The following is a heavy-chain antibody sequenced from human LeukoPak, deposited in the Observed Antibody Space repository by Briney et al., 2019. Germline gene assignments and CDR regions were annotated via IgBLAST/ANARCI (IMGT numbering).Heavy chain of an antibody. D-gene: IGHD2-15*01. CDR1: GFTFRSYA. Sequence: GGSLRLSCAASGFTFRSYAMSGVRKAQGKGLEWASAISGSGGSTYYADSVKGRFTISRDNSKNTLYLQMNSLRAEDTAVYYCAKDGRSFVVVAATGDYWGQGTLVTVSS. CDR2: ISGSGGST. V-gene: IGHV3-23*01. CDR3: AKDGRSFVVVAATGDY. J-gene: IGHJ4*02.